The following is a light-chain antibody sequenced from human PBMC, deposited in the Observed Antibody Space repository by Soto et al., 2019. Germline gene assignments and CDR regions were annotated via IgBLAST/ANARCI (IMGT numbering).Light chain of an antibody. CDR1: QSVSSNY. CDR2: GAS. CDR3: LQDYNFPWT. J-gene: IGKJ1*01. Sequence: EIVLTQSPGTLSLSVGERATLSCRASQSVSSNYLAWYQQKPGQAPRLLIYGASTRATGIPARFSGGGSGAEYTLTISSLQPEDFATYYCLQDYNFPWTFGRGTKVDI. V-gene: IGKV3D-7*01.